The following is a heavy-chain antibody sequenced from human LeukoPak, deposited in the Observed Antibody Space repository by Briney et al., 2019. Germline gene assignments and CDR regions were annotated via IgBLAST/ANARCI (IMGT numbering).Heavy chain of an antibody. CDR2: ISKSGSDK. Sequence: GGSLRLSCAASGFTFSDYYMTWIRQAPGKGLEWVSYISKSGSDKYYADSVKGRFTISRDNAKNSLYLQMNSLRAEDTAVYYCARDRMRYQLKSYYGMDVWGQGTTVTVSS. D-gene: IGHD2-2*01. J-gene: IGHJ6*02. V-gene: IGHV3-11*04. CDR3: ARDRMRYQLKSYYGMDV. CDR1: GFTFSDYY.